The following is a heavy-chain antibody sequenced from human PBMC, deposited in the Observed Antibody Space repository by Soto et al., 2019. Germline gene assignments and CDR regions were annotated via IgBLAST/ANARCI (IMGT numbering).Heavy chain of an antibody. Sequence: QVQLQQWGAGLLKPSETLSLTCAVYGGSFSGYYWSWIRQPPGKGLEWIGEINHSGSTNYNPSLKRRVTRSGDTSKNQFSLKLSSVTAADTAVYYCARYRGYSSSWFAYFDYWGQGTLVTVSS. CDR1: GGSFSGYY. CDR3: ARYRGYSSSWFAYFDY. D-gene: IGHD6-13*01. V-gene: IGHV4-34*01. J-gene: IGHJ4*02. CDR2: INHSGST.